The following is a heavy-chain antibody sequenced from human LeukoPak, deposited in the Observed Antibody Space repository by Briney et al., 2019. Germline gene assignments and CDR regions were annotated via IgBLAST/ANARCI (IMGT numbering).Heavy chain of an antibody. CDR1: GFTFSSYG. D-gene: IGHD6-13*01. CDR2: IRYDGRNK. Sequence: PGGSLRLSSAASGFTFSSYGMHWVRQAPGKGLEWVAFIRYDGRNKYYADSVKGRFTISRDNSKNTLYLQMNSLRAEDTAVYYCAKNLAGTLFDYWGQGTLVTVSS. V-gene: IGHV3-30*02. J-gene: IGHJ4*02. CDR3: AKNLAGTLFDY.